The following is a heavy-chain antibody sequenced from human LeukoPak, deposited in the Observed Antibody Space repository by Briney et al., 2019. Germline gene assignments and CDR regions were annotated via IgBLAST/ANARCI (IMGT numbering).Heavy chain of an antibody. CDR2: IHYSGST. V-gene: IGHV4-61*01. J-gene: IGHJ4*02. Sequence: SETLSLTCTVSGGSISSSSYYWSWIRQPPGKGLEWIGYIHYSGSTNYNPSLKSRVTISADTSKKQFSLNLRSVTAADTAVYYCARYIGAPGFTHFDYWGQGNLVTVSS. CDR1: GGSISSSSYY. CDR3: ARYIGAPGFTHFDY. D-gene: IGHD6-13*01.